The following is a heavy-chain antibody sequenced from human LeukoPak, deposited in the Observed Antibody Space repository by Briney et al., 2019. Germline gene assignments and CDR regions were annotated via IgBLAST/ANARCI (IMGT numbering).Heavy chain of an antibody. Sequence: PGESLRLSCAASGFTFSSYMMTWVRQAPGKGLEWVANIKPDGGEKFYVDSVRGRFTISRDNSRNSLYLQMNSLRTEDTALYYCAKTPYYDILTGLSTYFDYWGQGTLVTVSS. V-gene: IGHV3-7*03. J-gene: IGHJ4*02. CDR2: IKPDGGEK. D-gene: IGHD3-9*01. CDR3: AKTPYYDILTGLSTYFDY. CDR1: GFTFSSYM.